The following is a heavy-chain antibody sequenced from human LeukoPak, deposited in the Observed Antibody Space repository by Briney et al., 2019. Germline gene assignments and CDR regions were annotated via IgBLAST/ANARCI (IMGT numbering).Heavy chain of an antibody. Sequence: SETLSLTCTVPGGSISSGDYYWSWIRQPPGKGLEWIGYIYYSGSTYYNPSLKSRVTISVDTSKNQFSLKLSSVTAADTAVYYCAREMRVCTSISCPSYYFDYWGQGTLVTVSS. CDR1: GGSISSGDYY. J-gene: IGHJ4*02. V-gene: IGHV4-30-4*01. D-gene: IGHD2-2*01. CDR2: IYYSGST. CDR3: AREMRVCTSISCPSYYFDY.